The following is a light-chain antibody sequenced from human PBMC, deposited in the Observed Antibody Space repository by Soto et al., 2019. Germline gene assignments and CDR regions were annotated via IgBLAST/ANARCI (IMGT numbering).Light chain of an antibody. CDR1: QSVLYSSNNKNY. V-gene: IGKV4-1*01. CDR2: WAS. J-gene: IGKJ4*01. CDR3: QQYYSRPPS. Sequence: DIVMTQSPDSLAVSLGERATINCKSSQSVLYSSNNKNYLAWYQQKPGQPPKLLIYWASTRESGVPDRFSGSGSGTDVTLTISSLQAEDVAVYYCQQYYSRPPSFGGGTKVEIK.